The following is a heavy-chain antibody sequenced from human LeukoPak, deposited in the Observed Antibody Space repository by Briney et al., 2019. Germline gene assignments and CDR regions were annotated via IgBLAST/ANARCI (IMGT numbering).Heavy chain of an antibody. V-gene: IGHV4-59*01. CDR3: ARDSDSMIVAPGWFDP. Sequence: PSETLSLTCTVSGGSISSYYWSWIRQPPGKGLEWIGYIYYSGSTNYNPSLKSRVTISVDTSKNQFSLKLSSVTAADTAVYYCARDSDSMIVAPGWFDPWGQGTLVTVSS. J-gene: IGHJ5*02. CDR2: IYYSGST. D-gene: IGHD3-22*01. CDR1: GGSISSYY.